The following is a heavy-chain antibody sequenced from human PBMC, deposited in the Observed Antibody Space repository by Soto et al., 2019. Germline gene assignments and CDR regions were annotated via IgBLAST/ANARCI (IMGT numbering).Heavy chain of an antibody. CDR3: ASIAAPGTTHFDF. CDR2: IYYSGNT. D-gene: IGHD6-13*01. Sequence: SETLSLTCTVSGGSLGSSSYYWSWIRQSPGKGLEWIGNIYYSGNTFYNPSLKSRVTISVDTSKNQFYLHLISVTAADTAIFYCASIAAPGTTHFDFWGQGTLVTVSS. V-gene: IGHV4-39*01. J-gene: IGHJ4*02. CDR1: GGSLGSSSYY.